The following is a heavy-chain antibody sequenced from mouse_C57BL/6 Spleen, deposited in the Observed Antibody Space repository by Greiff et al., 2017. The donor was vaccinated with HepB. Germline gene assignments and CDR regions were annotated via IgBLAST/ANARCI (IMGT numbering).Heavy chain of an antibody. Sequence: QVQLQQSGAELVRPGTSVKVSCKASGYAFTNYLIAWVKQRPGQGLEWIGVINPGSGGTNYNEKFKGKATLTADKSSSTAYMQRSSLTSEDSAVYFCARRELYAMDYWGQGTSVTVSS. CDR2: INPGSGGT. V-gene: IGHV1-54*01. CDR1: GYAFTNYL. J-gene: IGHJ4*01. CDR3: ARRELYAMDY.